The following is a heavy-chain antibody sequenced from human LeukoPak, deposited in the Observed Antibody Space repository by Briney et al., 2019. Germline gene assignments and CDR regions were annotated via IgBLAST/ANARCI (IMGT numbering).Heavy chain of an antibody. Sequence: SETLSLTCAVYLGSFSGYYWCWMRAPPGRGRGWIGEINHSGSTNYNPSLKSRVTISVDTSKNQFSLNLSSVTATDTAVYYCARGSYCSSPTCREFYYYYGMDVWGQGTTVTVSS. CDR1: LGSFSGYY. CDR3: ARGSYCSSPTCREFYYYYGMDV. CDR2: INHSGST. J-gene: IGHJ6*02. V-gene: IGHV4-34*01. D-gene: IGHD2-2*01.